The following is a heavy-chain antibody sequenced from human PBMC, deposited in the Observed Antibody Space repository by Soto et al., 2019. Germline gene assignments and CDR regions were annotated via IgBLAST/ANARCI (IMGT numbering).Heavy chain of an antibody. CDR1: GFSIDYYY. V-gene: IGHV3-53*01. D-gene: IGHD6-13*01. J-gene: IGHJ4*02. CDR3: ARRGILRTGPLDY. Sequence: GGSLRLSCAASGFSIDYYYMTWVRQAPGKGLEWVSVIYTAGGTYYADSVKGRFTISRDNSKNTLYLQMNSLRAEDPAVYYCARRGILRTGPLDYWGRGALVTVSP. CDR2: IYTAGGT.